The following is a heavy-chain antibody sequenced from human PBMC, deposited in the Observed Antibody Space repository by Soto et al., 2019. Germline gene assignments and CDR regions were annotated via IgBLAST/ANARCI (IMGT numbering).Heavy chain of an antibody. J-gene: IGHJ4*02. Sequence: EVQLVESGGGLVQPGRSLRLSCAASGFTFDDYAMHLVRQAPGKGLEWVSGISWNSGSIGYADSVKGRFTISRDNAKNSLYLQMNSLRAEDTALYYCAKAGFWSGYYSLVDYWGQGTLVTVSS. CDR3: AKAGFWSGYYSLVDY. V-gene: IGHV3-9*01. CDR1: GFTFDDYA. CDR2: ISWNSGSI. D-gene: IGHD3-3*01.